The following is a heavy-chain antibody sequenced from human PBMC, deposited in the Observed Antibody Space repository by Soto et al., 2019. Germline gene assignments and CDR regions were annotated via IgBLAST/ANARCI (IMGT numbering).Heavy chain of an antibody. V-gene: IGHV1-69*13. J-gene: IGHJ5*02. Sequence: SVKVSCKASGGTFRSYSIGWVRQAPGQGLEWMGGIIPMFGTANYAQKFQGRVTITADESTSTAYMELSSLRSEDTAVYYCARDGYCSGGSCYTDYWFDPWGQGTLVTVSS. CDR2: IIPMFGTA. D-gene: IGHD2-15*01. CDR1: GGTFRSYS. CDR3: ARDGYCSGGSCYTDYWFDP.